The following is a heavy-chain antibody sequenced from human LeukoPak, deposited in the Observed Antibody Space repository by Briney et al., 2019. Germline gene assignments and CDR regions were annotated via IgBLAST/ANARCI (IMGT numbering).Heavy chain of an antibody. D-gene: IGHD2-21*01. Sequence: GGSLRLSCAASGFTFSNYDMHWVRQATGKGLEWVSSIGKGGDSYYAGSVKGGFTISRENGKNSLHLQMNSLRAGDTAVYYCTRGGEGFDPWGQGTLVTVSS. J-gene: IGHJ5*02. V-gene: IGHV3-13*01. CDR3: TRGGEGFDP. CDR2: IGKGGDS. CDR1: GFTFSNYD.